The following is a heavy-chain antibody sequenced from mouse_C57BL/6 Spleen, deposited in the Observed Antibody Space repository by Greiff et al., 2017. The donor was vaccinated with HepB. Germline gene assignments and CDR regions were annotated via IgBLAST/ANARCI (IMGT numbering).Heavy chain of an antibody. D-gene: IGHD2-4*01. J-gene: IGHJ4*01. Sequence: DVMLVASGGGLVKPGGSLKLSCAASGFTFSDYGMHWVRQAPEKGLEWVAYISSGSSTIYYADTVKGRFTISRDNAKNTLFLQMTSLRSEDTAMYYCARRLRTDYYAMDYWGQGTSVTVSS. CDR3: ARRLRTDYYAMDY. CDR1: GFTFSDYG. V-gene: IGHV5-17*01. CDR2: ISSGSSTI.